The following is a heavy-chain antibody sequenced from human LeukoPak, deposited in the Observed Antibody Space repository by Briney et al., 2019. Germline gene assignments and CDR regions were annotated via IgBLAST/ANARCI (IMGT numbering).Heavy chain of an antibody. CDR2: IYSGGST. J-gene: IGHJ4*02. CDR3: ASGGKYCTGGACYGD. D-gene: IGHD2-8*02. V-gene: IGHV3-53*01. Sequence: PGGSLRLSCAASGFIVSSDYISWVRQTPGKGLEWVSVIYSGGSTFYADSVKGRFTISRDNSKNTVYLQMNSLRAEDTAVYYCASGGKYCTGGACYGDWGQRTLVTVSS. CDR1: GFIVSSDY.